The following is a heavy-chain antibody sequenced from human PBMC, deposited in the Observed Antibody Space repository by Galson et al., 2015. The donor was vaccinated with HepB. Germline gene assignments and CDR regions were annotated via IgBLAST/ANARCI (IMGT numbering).Heavy chain of an antibody. CDR2: TYYRSKWYN. V-gene: IGHV6-1*01. J-gene: IGHJ6*02. CDR3: ARDLSMAVAGIYYGMDV. Sequence: CAISGDSVSSNSAAWNWIRQSPSRGLEWLGRTYYRSKWYNDYAVSVKSRITINPDTSKNQFSLQLNFVTPEDTAAYYCARDLSMAVAGIYYGMDVWGQGTTVTVSS. CDR1: GDSVSSNSAA. D-gene: IGHD6-19*01.